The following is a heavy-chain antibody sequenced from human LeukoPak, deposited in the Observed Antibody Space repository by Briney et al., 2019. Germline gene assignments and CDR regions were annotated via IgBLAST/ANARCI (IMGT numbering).Heavy chain of an antibody. J-gene: IGHJ5*02. CDR1: GGSISSSSYY. V-gene: IGHV4-39*01. CDR2: HYYSGST. Sequence: SETLSLTCTVSGGSISSSSYYWGWIRQPPGKGLEWMGRHYYSGSTYYNPSLKSRVTISVDTSKNQFSLKLSSVTAADTAVYYCARAGCSSTSCYENWFDPWGQGTLVTVSS. D-gene: IGHD2-2*01. CDR3: ARAGCSSTSCYENWFDP.